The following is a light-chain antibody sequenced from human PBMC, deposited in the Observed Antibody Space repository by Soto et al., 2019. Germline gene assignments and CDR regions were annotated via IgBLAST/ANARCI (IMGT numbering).Light chain of an antibody. V-gene: IGLV2-14*01. CDR1: SSDIGDYDY. J-gene: IGLJ2*01. CDR2: DVT. CDR3: CSYTDIALDVV. Sequence: QSALTQPASVSGSPGQSITISCTGTSSDIGDYDYVSWYQHLPGKAPKLLIFDVTHRPSGVSDRFSGSKSGNTSSLPISGVRPEDEADYYCCSYTDIALDVVFGGGTKLTVL.